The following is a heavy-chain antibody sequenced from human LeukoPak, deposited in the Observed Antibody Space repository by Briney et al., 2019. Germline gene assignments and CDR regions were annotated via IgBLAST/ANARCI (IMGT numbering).Heavy chain of an antibody. V-gene: IGHV4-59*01. CDR3: ARGQWDRPLGY. Sequence: SETLSLTCTVSGGSISSYYWSWIRQPPGKGLEWMGYIYYSGSTNYNPSLKSRVTISVDTSKNQFSLKLSSVTAADTAVYYCARGQWDRPLGYWGQGTLVTVSS. CDR2: IYYSGST. D-gene: IGHD1-26*01. CDR1: GGSISSYY. J-gene: IGHJ4*02.